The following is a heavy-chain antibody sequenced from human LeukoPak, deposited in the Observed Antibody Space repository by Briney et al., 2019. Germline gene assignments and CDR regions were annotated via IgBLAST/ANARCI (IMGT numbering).Heavy chain of an antibody. Sequence: GESLKISCKGSGYTFSSYWIGWVRQMPGKGLEWMGIIYPDDSDTRYSPSFQGQVTISADKSISTAYLQWSSLKASDTAMYYCARHQYYYDSSGYYPNDAFDIWGQGTMVTVSS. J-gene: IGHJ3*02. V-gene: IGHV5-51*01. CDR1: GYTFSSYW. D-gene: IGHD3-22*01. CDR2: IYPDDSDT. CDR3: ARHQYYYDSSGYYPNDAFDI.